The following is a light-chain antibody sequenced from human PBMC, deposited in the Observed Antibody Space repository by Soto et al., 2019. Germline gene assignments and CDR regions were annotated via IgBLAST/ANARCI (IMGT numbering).Light chain of an antibody. CDR1: QNIFTY. V-gene: IGKV1-39*01. Sequence: DIHMTHSPSTLSASVGYRVTISFRASQNIFTYLAWYQQKPGKAPKLLIFDASTLQSGVPPRFSGSGSGTEFTLTISSLQPEDFATYYCQQSYSTPRTFGPGTKVDIK. CDR2: DAS. CDR3: QQSYSTPRT. J-gene: IGKJ3*01.